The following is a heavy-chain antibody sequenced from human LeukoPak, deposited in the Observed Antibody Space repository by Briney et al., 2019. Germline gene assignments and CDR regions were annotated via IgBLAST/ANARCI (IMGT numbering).Heavy chain of an antibody. V-gene: IGHV1-24*01. CDR1: GYTLTELS. D-gene: IGHD3-10*01. Sequence: ASAKVSCKVSGYTLTELSMHWVRQAPGKGLEWMGGFDPEDGETIYAQKFQGRVTMTEDTSTDTAYMELSSLRSEDTAVYYCATGSNHYYGSGRSLYYYYGMDVWGQGTTVTVSS. CDR2: FDPEDGET. CDR3: ATGSNHYYGSGRSLYYYYGMDV. J-gene: IGHJ6*02.